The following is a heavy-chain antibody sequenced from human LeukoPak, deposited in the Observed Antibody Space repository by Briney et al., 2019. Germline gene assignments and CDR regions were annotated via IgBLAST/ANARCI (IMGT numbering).Heavy chain of an antibody. J-gene: IGHJ4*02. Sequence: GGSLRLSCAASGFILSTYVMRWARQATGKGLEWVSTIGGSGSNKYYADSVKGRFTISRDNSKNTLYLQMNSLRAEDTAVYYCAILRFLEWLSRPSFDYWGQGTLVTVSS. D-gene: IGHD3-3*01. CDR2: IGGSGSNK. V-gene: IGHV3-23*01. CDR1: GFILSTYV. CDR3: AILRFLEWLSRPSFDY.